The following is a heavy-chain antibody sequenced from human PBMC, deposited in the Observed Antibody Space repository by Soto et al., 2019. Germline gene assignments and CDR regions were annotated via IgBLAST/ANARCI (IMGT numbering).Heavy chain of an antibody. V-gene: IGHV4-31*03. Sequence: TLSLTCTVSGRSISSGGDYWSWIRQHPRKGLEWIGYIYYSGITYYNPSLKSRVSISVDTSKNQFSLKLSSVTAADTAIYYCARETSLANESGWLVGGHYYYGMDVWGQGTTVTVSS. J-gene: IGHJ6*02. CDR3: ARETSLANESGWLVGGHYYYGMDV. D-gene: IGHD6-19*01. CDR2: IYYSGIT. CDR1: GRSISSGGDY.